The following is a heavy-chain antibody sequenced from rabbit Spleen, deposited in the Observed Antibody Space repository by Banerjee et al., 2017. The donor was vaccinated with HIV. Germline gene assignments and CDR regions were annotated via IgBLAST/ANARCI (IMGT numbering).Heavy chain of an antibody. CDR2: IDVGDSGFT. CDR3: ARGSAAMTMVITGYYLSL. Sequence: QEQLVESGGGLVQPEGSLTLTCTAAGFSFSSSYCMCWVRQALRKGLEWIACIDVGDSGFTYSATWAKGRFTISKTSSTTVTLQMTSLTAADTATYFCARGSAAMTMVITGYYLSLWGPGTLVTVS. CDR1: GFSFSSSYC. J-gene: IGHJ6*01. D-gene: IGHD2-1*01. V-gene: IGHV1S45*01.